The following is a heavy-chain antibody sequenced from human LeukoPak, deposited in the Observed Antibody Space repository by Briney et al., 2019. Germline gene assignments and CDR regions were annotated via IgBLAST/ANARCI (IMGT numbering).Heavy chain of an antibody. CDR2: ITSDGGTT. Sequence: GGSLRLSCAASGFTFSSYAMSWVRQAPGKGLEWVSAITSDGGTTYYADSVKGRFTISRDNSKNTLYLQMNSLRAEDTAVYYCARGEGPGDYWGQGTLVTVSS. CDR1: GFTFSSYA. J-gene: IGHJ4*02. V-gene: IGHV3-23*01. D-gene: IGHD3-10*01. CDR3: ARGEGPGDY.